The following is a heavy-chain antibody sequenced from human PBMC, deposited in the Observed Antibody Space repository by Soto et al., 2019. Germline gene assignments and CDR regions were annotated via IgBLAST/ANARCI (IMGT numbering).Heavy chain of an antibody. CDR3: AKKGYYPSGKINLFDS. J-gene: IGHJ4*02. D-gene: IGHD3-10*01. Sequence: SETLSLTCAVSGYSITSDYYWGWIRQPPGKGLEWIGSIYSGSTYYNPSLKSRVTISVDTSRNQFSLRLTSVTAADTAMYYCAKKGYYPSGKINLFDSWGQGTLVTVSS. V-gene: IGHV4-38-2*01. CDR2: IYSGST. CDR1: GYSITSDYY.